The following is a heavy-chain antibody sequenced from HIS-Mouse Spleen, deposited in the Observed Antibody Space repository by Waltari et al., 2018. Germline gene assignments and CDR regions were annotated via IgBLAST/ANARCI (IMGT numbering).Heavy chain of an antibody. CDR1: GYTFTSYD. V-gene: IGHV1-8*01. D-gene: IGHD7-27*01. CDR2: MNPNSGNT. J-gene: IGHJ6*02. CDR3: ARGLTGYYYYYYGMDV. Sequence: QVQLVQSGAEVKKPGASVKVSCKASGYTFTSYDINWVRQATGQGLEWMGWMNPNSGNTGYDQKFQGRVTMTRNTSISTAYMELSSLRSEDTAVYYCARGLTGYYYYYYGMDVWGQGTTVTVSS.